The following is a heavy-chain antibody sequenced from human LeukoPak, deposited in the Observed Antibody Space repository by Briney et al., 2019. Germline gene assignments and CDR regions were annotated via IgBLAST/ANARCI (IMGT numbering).Heavy chain of an antibody. J-gene: IGHJ4*02. Sequence: GASVKVSCKTSGGTFSSYAISWVRQAPGQGLEWMGRIIPILGIANYAQKFQGRVTITADKSTSTAYMELSSLRSEDTAVYYCARYRDYYDSGGYLDYWGQGTLVTVSS. D-gene: IGHD3-22*01. CDR1: GGTFSSYA. CDR3: ARYRDYYDSGGYLDY. V-gene: IGHV1-69*04. CDR2: IIPILGIA.